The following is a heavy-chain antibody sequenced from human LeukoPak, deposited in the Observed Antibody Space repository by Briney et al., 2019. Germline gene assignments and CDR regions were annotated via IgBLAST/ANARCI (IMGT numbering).Heavy chain of an antibody. CDR3: ARGGYSYGFRTFDY. CDR1: GFTFSSYS. CDR2: ISSSSSTI. J-gene: IGHJ4*02. V-gene: IGHV3-48*01. Sequence: PGGSLRLSCAASGFTFSSYSMNWVRQAPGKGLEWVSYISSSSSTIYYADSVKDRFTISRDNAKNSLYLQMNSLRAEDTAVYYCARGGYSYGFRTFDYWGQGTLVTVSS. D-gene: IGHD5-18*01.